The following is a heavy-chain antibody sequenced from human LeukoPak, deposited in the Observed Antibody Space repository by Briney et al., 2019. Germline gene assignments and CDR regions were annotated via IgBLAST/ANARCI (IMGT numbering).Heavy chain of an antibody. D-gene: IGHD6-19*01. V-gene: IGHV1-2*02. Sequence: GASVRVSSTASGYTFTGYYMHWVRQAPGQRLEWMGWINPNSGGTNYAQKFQGRVTMTRDTSISTAYMELSRLRSDDTAVYYCARGRTKSGHSSPVYSIAVAATLGYWGQGTLVTVSS. CDR2: INPNSGGT. CDR1: GYTFTGYY. CDR3: ARGRTKSGHSSPVYSIAVAATLGY. J-gene: IGHJ4*02.